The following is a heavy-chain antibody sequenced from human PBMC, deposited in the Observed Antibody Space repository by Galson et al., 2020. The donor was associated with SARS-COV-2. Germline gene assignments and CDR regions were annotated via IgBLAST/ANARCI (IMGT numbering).Heavy chain of an antibody. V-gene: IGHV3-23*01. J-gene: IGHJ3*02. CDR1: GFTFSSYA. Sequence: TGGSLRLSCAASGFTFSSYAMSWVRQAPGKGLEWVSAISGSGGSTYYADSVKGRFTISRDNSKNTLYLQMNSLRAEDTAVYYCAKDGSYCSGGSCYGDAFDIWGQGTMVTVSS. D-gene: IGHD2-15*01. CDR2: ISGSGGST. CDR3: AKDGSYCSGGSCYGDAFDI.